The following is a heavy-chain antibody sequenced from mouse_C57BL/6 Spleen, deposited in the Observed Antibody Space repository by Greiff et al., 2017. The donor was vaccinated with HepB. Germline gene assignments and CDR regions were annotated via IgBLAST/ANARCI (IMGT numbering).Heavy chain of an antibody. J-gene: IGHJ4*01. CDR1: GYSITSGYY. CDR2: ISYDGSN. D-gene: IGHD2-1*01. CDR3: ASEEKVYGNDYAMDY. V-gene: IGHV3-6*01. Sequence: EVKLEESGPGLVKPSQSLSLTCSVTGYSITSGYYWNWIRQFPGNKLEWMGYISYDGSNNYNPSLKNRIPITRDTSKNQFFLKLKSVTTEDTATYYCASEEKVYGNDYAMDYWGQGTSVTVSS.